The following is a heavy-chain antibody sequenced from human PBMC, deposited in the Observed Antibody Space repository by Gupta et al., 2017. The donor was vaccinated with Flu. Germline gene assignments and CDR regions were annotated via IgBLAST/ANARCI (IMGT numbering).Heavy chain of an antibody. J-gene: IGHJ4*02. Sequence: SSYGMHWVRQAPGKGLEWVAVIWYDGSNKYYADSVKGRFTISRDNSKNTLYLQMNSLRAEDTAVYYCARGAYSSSWHFDYWGQGTLVTVSS. V-gene: IGHV3-33*01. D-gene: IGHD6-13*01. CDR3: ARGAYSSSWHFDY. CDR2: IWYDGSNK. CDR1: SSYG.